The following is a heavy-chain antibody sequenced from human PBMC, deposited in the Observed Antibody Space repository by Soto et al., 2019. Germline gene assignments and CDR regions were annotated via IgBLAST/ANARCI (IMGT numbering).Heavy chain of an antibody. D-gene: IGHD1-7*01. CDR1: GYTFTKNA. J-gene: IGHJ5*02. Sequence: QVQLVQSGAEVKKPGASVKVSCKASGYTFTKNAMHWLRQAPGQRLEWMGWINTAYGHTKYSQKFQGRVTITRDTSASTAYMELSSLRSEDTAVYYCARDLDDWNYAWFDPWGQGPLVTVSS. V-gene: IGHV1-3*04. CDR3: ARDLDDWNYAWFDP. CDR2: INTAYGHT.